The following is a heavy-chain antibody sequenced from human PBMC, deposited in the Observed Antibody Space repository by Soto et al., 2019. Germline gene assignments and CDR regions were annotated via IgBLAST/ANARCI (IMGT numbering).Heavy chain of an antibody. D-gene: IGHD3-10*01. V-gene: IGHV3-66*01. CDR1: GFTVSSNY. CDR3: AVTPPSYYGIDY. J-gene: IGHJ4*02. CDR2: IYSGGST. Sequence: GGSLRLSCAASGFTVSSNYMSWVRQAPGKGLEWVSVIYSGGSTYYADSVKGRFTISRDNSKNTLYLQMNSLRAEDTAVYYCAVTPPSYYGIDYWGQGTLVTVSS.